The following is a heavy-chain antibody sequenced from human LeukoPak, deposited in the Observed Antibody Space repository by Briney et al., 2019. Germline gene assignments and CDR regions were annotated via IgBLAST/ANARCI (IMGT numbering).Heavy chain of an antibody. V-gene: IGHV3-9*01. J-gene: IGHJ4*02. CDR1: GFTFDDYA. CDR2: ISWNSGSI. D-gene: IGHD3-10*01. Sequence: GGSLRLSCAASGFTFDDYAKHWVRQAPGKGLEWVSGISWNSGSIGYADSVKGRFTISRDNAKNSLYLQMNSLRAEDAALYYCAKDLSVRGYYYGSGSYNWGQGTLVTVSS. CDR3: AKDLSVRGYYYGSGSYN.